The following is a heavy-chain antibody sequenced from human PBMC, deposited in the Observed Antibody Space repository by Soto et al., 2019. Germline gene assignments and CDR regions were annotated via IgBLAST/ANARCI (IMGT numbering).Heavy chain of an antibody. CDR1: GGSISSSSYY. V-gene: IGHV4-39*01. CDR3: ARQWKQQLVLIQYYFDY. J-gene: IGHJ4*02. Sequence: QLQLQESGPGLVKPSETLSLTCTVSGGSISSSSYYWGWIRQPPGKGLEWIGSIYYSGSTYYNPSLKSRVTISVDTSKNQFSLKLSSVTAADTAVYYCARQWKQQLVLIQYYFDYWGQGTLVTVSS. CDR2: IYYSGST. D-gene: IGHD6-13*01.